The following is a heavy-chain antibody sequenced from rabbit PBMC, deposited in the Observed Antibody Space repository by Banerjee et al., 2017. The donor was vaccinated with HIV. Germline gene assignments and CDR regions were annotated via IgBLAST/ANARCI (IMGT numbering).Heavy chain of an antibody. CDR3: ARDLTGVIGWNFNL. CDR1: GFDFSTNT. J-gene: IGHJ4*01. V-gene: IGHV1S40*01. CDR2: INTGSGST. Sequence: QSLEESGGDLVKPGASLTLTCTASGFDFSTNTMCWVRQAPGKGLEWIGCINTGSGSTYYASWAKGRFTISKTSSTTVTLQMTSLTAADTATYFCARDLTGVIGWNFNLWGPGPWSPS. D-gene: IGHD1-1*01.